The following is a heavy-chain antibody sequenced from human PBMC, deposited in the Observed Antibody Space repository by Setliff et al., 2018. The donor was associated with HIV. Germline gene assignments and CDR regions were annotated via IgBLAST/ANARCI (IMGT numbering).Heavy chain of an antibody. J-gene: IGHJ4*02. CDR2: IYHSGST. CDR1: GYSISSGYY. D-gene: IGHD6-25*01. V-gene: IGHV4-38-2*01. Sequence: PSETLSLTCAVSGYSISSGYYWGWIRQPPGKGLEWIGSIYHSGSTYYNPSLKGRVTISVDTSKNQFSLKLSSVTAADTAVYYCADSSDDGYFDNWGQGALVTVSS. CDR3: ADSSDDGYFDN.